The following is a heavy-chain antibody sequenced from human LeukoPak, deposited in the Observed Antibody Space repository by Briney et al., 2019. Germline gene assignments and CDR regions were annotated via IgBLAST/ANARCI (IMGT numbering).Heavy chain of an antibody. V-gene: IGHV3-23*01. CDR1: GFTFRSHA. CDR3: AKDFRIGYSAHFDY. J-gene: IGHJ4*02. D-gene: IGHD2-21*01. CDR2: IYENGGTT. Sequence: GGSLRLSCVGSGFTFRSHAMSWVRKAPEKGLEFVSGIYENGGTTYYADSVKGRFSISRDNSKNTLYLQMDSLRGEDTAVYYCAKDFRIGYSAHFDYWGREPWSPSPQ.